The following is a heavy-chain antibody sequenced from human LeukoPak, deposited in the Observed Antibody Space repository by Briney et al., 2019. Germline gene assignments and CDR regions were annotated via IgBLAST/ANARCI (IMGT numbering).Heavy chain of an antibody. V-gene: IGHV1-69*01. J-gene: IGHJ6*02. CDR1: GCPFSSYA. D-gene: IGHD6-13*01. CDR2: IIPIFGTA. Sequence: SGQVSCQASGCPFSSYAISWVGQAPGQGLEGMGGIIPIFGTANDAQKFQGRVTITADESTSTAYMELSSLRSEDTAVYYSAREIAAAVNYYYYGMDVWGQGTTVTVSS. CDR3: AREIAAAVNYYYYGMDV.